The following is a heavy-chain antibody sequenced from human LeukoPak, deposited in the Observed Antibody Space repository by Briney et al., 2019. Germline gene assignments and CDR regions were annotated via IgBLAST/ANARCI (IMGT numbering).Heavy chain of an antibody. V-gene: IGHV1-69*13. D-gene: IGHD6-19*01. Sequence: SVKVSCKASGGTFSSYAISWVGQAPGQGLEWMGGIIPIFGTANYAQKFQGRVTITADESTSTAYMELSSLRSEDTAVYYCAREQAVADTFAFDIWGQGTMVTVSS. CDR2: IIPIFGTA. CDR3: AREQAVADTFAFDI. J-gene: IGHJ3*02. CDR1: GGTFSSYA.